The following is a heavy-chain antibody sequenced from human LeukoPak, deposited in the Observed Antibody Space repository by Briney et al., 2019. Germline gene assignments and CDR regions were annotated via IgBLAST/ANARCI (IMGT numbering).Heavy chain of an antibody. CDR1: GGSIRSGGYS. D-gene: IGHD2-15*01. V-gene: IGHV4-30-4*07. Sequence: KASETLSLTCAVSGGSIRSGGYSWSWIRQPPGKGLEWIGYIYYSGSTYYNPSLKSRVTISVDTSKNQFSLKLSSVTAADTAVYYCAGVYCSGGSCLDAFDIWGQGTMVIVSS. CDR2: IYYSGST. J-gene: IGHJ3*02. CDR3: AGVYCSGGSCLDAFDI.